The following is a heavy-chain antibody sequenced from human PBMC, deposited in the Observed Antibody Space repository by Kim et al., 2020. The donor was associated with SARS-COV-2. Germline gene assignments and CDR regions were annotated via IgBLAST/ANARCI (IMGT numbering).Heavy chain of an antibody. CDR3: AKARREEYYYGSGSYEIDP. Sequence: GGSLRLSCAASGFTFSSYAMSWVRQAPGKGLEWVSAISGSGGSTYYADSVKGRFTISRDNSKNTLYLQMNSLRAEDTAVYYCAKARREEYYYGSGSYEIDPWGQGTLVTVSS. V-gene: IGHV3-23*01. CDR1: GFTFSSYA. D-gene: IGHD3-10*01. CDR2: ISGSGGST. J-gene: IGHJ5*02.